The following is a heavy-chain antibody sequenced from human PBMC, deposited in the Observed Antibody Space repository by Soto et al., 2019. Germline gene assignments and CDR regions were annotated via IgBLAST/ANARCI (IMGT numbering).Heavy chain of an antibody. V-gene: IGHV3-23*01. D-gene: IGHD6-19*01. CDR1: GFTFSSYA. CDR3: AIKIPLSIAVAGTTGWFDP. CDR2: ISGSGGST. Sequence: PGGSLRLSCAASGFTFSSYAMSWVRQAPGKGLEWVSAISGSGGSTYYADSVKGRFTISRDNSKNTLYLQMNSLRAEDTAVYYCAIKIPLSIAVAGTTGWFDPWGQGALVTVSS. J-gene: IGHJ5*02.